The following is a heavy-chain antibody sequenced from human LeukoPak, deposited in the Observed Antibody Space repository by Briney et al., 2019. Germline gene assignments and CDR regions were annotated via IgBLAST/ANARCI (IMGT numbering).Heavy chain of an antibody. CDR1: GFTFSSYS. CDR2: ISSSSSTI. J-gene: IGHJ3*02. D-gene: IGHD6-13*01. Sequence: GGSLRLSCAASGFTFSSYSMNWVRQAPGKGLEWVSYISSSSSTIYYADSVKGRFTISRDNAKNSLYLQMNSLRAEDTAVYYCAREGRAAAGGGSAFDIWGQGTMVTVSS. V-gene: IGHV3-48*01. CDR3: AREGRAAAGGGSAFDI.